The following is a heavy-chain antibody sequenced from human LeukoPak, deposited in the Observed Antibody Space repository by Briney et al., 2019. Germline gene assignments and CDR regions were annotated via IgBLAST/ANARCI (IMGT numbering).Heavy chain of an antibody. CDR2: INHSGST. CDR3: ARGPNYDFWSSHNYYYGMDV. CDR1: GGSFSGYY. Sequence: SETLSLTCAVYGGSFSGYYWSWIRQPPGKGLEWIGEINHSGSTNYNPSLKSRVTISVDTSKNQFSLKLSSVTAADTAVYYCARGPNYDFWSSHNYYYGMDVWGQGTTVTVSS. D-gene: IGHD3-3*01. J-gene: IGHJ6*02. V-gene: IGHV4-34*01.